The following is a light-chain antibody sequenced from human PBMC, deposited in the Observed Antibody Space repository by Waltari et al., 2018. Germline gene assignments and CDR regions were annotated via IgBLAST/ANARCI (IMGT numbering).Light chain of an antibody. CDR2: KDT. CDR3: QSIDTSGTYVI. V-gene: IGLV3-25*03. CDR1: DLGTKY. Sequence: SHALPQPPSVTVAPGETTSITCTADDLGTKYAFWYHKKPGQAPGLVVYKDTKRPSGIPERFSGSSSGTTITLTITGVQAEDEAHYYCQSIDTSGTYVIFGGGTNLTVL. J-gene: IGLJ2*01.